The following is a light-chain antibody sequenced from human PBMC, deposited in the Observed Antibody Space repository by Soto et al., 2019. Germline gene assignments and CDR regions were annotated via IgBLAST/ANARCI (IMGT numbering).Light chain of an antibody. J-gene: IGKJ1*01. CDR1: QSVLYGSNNNNY. CDR2: WAS. Sequence: DMVMAQSTESLAVSLGERATINCKSSQSVLYGSNNNNYLAWYQQKPGQPPQLLIYWASTRESGVPDRFSGSGSGTELTLTISSLQAEDVAVYYCHQYYSTPWTFGQGTKVDIK. CDR3: HQYYSTPWT. V-gene: IGKV4-1*01.